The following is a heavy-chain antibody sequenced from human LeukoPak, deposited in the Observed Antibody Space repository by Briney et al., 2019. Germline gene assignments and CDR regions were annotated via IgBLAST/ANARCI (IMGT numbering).Heavy chain of an antibody. V-gene: IGHV1-18*01. CDR3: AREYSEYCTSTSCYPYTFDI. CDR1: GYTFTSYG. CDR2: ISAYNGNT. Sequence: ASVKVSCKASGYTFTSYGISWVRQAPGQGLEWMGWISAYNGNTNYAQKLQGRVTMTTDTSTNTAYMELRSLRSDDTAVYYCAREYSEYCTSTSCYPYTFDIWGQGTMVTVSS. J-gene: IGHJ3*02. D-gene: IGHD2-2*01.